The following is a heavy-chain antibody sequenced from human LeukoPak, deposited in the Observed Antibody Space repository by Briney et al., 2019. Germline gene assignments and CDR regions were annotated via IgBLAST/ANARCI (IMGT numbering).Heavy chain of an antibody. CDR3: ARWYYYDSSGYSGPDNWFDP. V-gene: IGHV4-38-2*02. CDR2: IYHSGST. Sequence: SETLSLTCTVSGYSISSGYYWGWIRQPPGKGLEWIGSIYHSGSTYYNPSLKSRVTISVDTSKNQFSLKLSSVTAADTAVYYCARWYYYDSSGYSGPDNWFDPWGQGTLVTVSS. J-gene: IGHJ5*02. CDR1: GYSISSGYY. D-gene: IGHD3-22*01.